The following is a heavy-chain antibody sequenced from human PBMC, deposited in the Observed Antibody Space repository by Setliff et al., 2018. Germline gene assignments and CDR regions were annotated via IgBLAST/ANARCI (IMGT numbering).Heavy chain of an antibody. CDR1: GGSISSGGYY. Sequence: SETLSLTCTVSGGSISSGGYYWSWIRQHSGEGLEWIGYIYYSGSTYYNPSLKSRVTISVDTSKNQFSLKLSSVTAADTAVYYCARVALVVVIRNAFDIWGQGTMVTVSS. CDR2: IYYSGST. D-gene: IGHD2-21*01. CDR3: ARVALVVVIRNAFDI. J-gene: IGHJ3*02. V-gene: IGHV4-31*03.